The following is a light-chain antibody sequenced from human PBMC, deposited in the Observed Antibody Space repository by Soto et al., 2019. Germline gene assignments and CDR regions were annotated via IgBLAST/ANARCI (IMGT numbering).Light chain of an antibody. J-gene: IGKJ1*01. CDR2: AAS. V-gene: IGKV1-9*01. CDR3: QQYHSYWT. CDR1: QGISSY. Sequence: IQLTQSPSSLSASVGDRVTITCRASQGISSYLTWYQQKPGKAPKLLIYAASTLQSGVPSRFSGSGSGTDFTLTISSLQTDDFSTYYCQQYHSYWTFGQGTKVDSK.